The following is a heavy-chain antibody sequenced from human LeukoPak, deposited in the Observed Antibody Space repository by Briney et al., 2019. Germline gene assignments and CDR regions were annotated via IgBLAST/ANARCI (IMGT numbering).Heavy chain of an antibody. CDR2: ISYDGSNK. CDR3: ARDSTVTTGSGHRGVDY. CDR1: GFTSSSYA. Sequence: GGSLRLSCAASGFTSSSYARPWVRQAPGKGLGGWPVISYDGSNKYYADSVKGRFTISRDNSKNTLYLQMNSLRAEDTAVYYCARDSTVTTGSGHRGVDYWGQGTLVTVSS. J-gene: IGHJ4*02. V-gene: IGHV3-30-3*01. D-gene: IGHD4-17*01.